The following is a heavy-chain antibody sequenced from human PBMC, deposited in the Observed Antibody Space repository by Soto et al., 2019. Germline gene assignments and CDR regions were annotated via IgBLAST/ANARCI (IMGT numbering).Heavy chain of an antibody. CDR3: AIDIVVVVAARGGWFDP. CDR2: IIPIFGTA. J-gene: IGHJ5*02. D-gene: IGHD2-15*01. CDR1: GGTFSSYA. V-gene: IGHV1-69*01. Sequence: QVQLVQSGAEVKKPGSSVKVSCTASGGTFSSYAISWVRQAPGQGLEWMGGIIPIFGTANYAQKFQGRVTITADESASTAYMELSRLRAEDTAVYYCAIDIVVVVAARGGWFDPWGQGTLVTVSS.